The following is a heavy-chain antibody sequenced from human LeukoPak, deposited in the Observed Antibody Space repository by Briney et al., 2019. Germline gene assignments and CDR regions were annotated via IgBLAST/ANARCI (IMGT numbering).Heavy chain of an antibody. J-gene: IGHJ4*02. D-gene: IGHD2-15*01. CDR3: ARHRRCSGADCTPGDVFDH. Sequence: GGSVRLSSSASGFTCNDSWMQWLAPAQGKGRVWVSRANGDERTKIQAHSVRGRFTIARDNAKNTVVLQRNSLRATDTAVYSCARHRRCSGADCTPGDVFDHWGQGIVVTVSS. CDR2: ANGDERTK. CDR1: GFTCNDSW. V-gene: IGHV3-74*01.